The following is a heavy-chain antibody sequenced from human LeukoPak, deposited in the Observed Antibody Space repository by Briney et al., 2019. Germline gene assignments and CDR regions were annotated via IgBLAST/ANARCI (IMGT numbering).Heavy chain of an antibody. D-gene: IGHD3-3*01. Sequence: SETLSLTRTVSGGSISSGGYYWSWIRQHPGKGLEWIGYIYYSGSTYYNPSLKSRLTISVDTSKNQFSLKLSSVTAADTAVYFCARAILTPSGYVWYFDLWGRGTLVTVSS. V-gene: IGHV4-31*03. CDR3: ARAILTPSGYVWYFDL. CDR1: GGSISSGGYY. CDR2: IYYSGST. J-gene: IGHJ2*01.